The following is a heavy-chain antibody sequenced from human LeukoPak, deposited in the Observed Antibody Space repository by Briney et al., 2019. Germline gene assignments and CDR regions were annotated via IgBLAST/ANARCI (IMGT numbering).Heavy chain of an antibody. V-gene: IGHV3-30*02. CDR1: GFTFSSYG. Sequence: GGSLRLSCAASGFTFSSYGMHWVRQAPGKGLEWVAFVRYDGSNKYYADSVKGRFTISRDNSMNTLYLQMNSLRAEDTAVYYCARNAYYDSGTYHSGFDYWGLGTLVTVSS. CDR2: VRYDGSNK. J-gene: IGHJ4*02. CDR3: ARNAYYDSGTYHSGFDY. D-gene: IGHD3-10*01.